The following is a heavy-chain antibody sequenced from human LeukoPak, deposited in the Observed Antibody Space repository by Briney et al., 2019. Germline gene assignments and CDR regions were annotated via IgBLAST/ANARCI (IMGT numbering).Heavy chain of an antibody. V-gene: IGHV3-23*01. D-gene: IGHD3-10*01. Sequence: GGSLRLSCAASGFTFSSYAMSWVGQAPGKGREWVSAISGSGGSTYYADSVKGRFTISRDNSKNTLYLQMNSLRAEDTAVYYCATRGKGAHRIDYWGQGTLVTVSS. CDR1: GFTFSSYA. CDR3: ATRGKGAHRIDY. J-gene: IGHJ4*02. CDR2: ISGSGGST.